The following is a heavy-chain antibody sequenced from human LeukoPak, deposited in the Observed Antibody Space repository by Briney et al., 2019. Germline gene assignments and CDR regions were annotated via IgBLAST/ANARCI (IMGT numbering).Heavy chain of an antibody. CDR2: IYYSGST. V-gene: IGHV4-39*02. Sequence: SETLSLTCTVSGGSISSSSYYWGWIRQPPGKGLEWIGSIYYSGSTYYNPSLKSRVTISVDTSKNQFSLKLSSVTAADTAVYYCAREAGESGWGWLDSWGQGTLVTVSS. D-gene: IGHD3-16*01. CDR1: GGSISSSSYY. CDR3: AREAGESGWGWLDS. J-gene: IGHJ5*01.